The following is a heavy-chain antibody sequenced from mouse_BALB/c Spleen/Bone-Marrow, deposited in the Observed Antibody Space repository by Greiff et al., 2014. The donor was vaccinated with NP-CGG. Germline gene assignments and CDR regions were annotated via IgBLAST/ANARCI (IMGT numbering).Heavy chain of an antibody. D-gene: IGHD2-4*01. V-gene: IGHV2-6-7*01. J-gene: IGHJ4*01. CDR1: GFSLTGYG. Sequence: QVQLQQPGPGLVAPSQSLSIICTVSGFSLTGYGVSWVRQPPGKGLEWLGMIWGDGSTDYNSALKSRLSISRDNTKSQVFLKVNSLQTEDTARYYCARDSFLITRALDYWGQGTSVTVSS. CDR3: ARDSFLITRALDY. CDR2: IWGDGST.